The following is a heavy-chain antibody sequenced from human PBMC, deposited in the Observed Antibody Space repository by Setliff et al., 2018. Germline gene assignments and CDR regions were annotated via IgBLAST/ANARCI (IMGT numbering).Heavy chain of an antibody. Sequence: SVKVSCKASGGTFSSYGISWVRQAPGQGLEWMGGTIPMFGTTSYARQFQGRVTIITDESTSTAYMQLSSLGSEDTAVYYCVREGVDSRSSTDYRYYMDVGGKGTTVTGSS. V-gene: IGHV1-69*05. CDR2: TIPMFGTT. CDR1: GGTFSSYG. D-gene: IGHD3-22*01. J-gene: IGHJ6*03. CDR3: VREGVDSRSSTDYRYYMDV.